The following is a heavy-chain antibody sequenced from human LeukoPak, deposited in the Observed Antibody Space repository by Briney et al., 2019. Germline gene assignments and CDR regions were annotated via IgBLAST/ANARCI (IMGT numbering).Heavy chain of an antibody. V-gene: IGHV4-59*07. CDR2: AVKSRTT. J-gene: IGHJ4*02. Sequence: SDTLSLACTVSGGSINTYQWSWIRQSPGKGLEWLVNAVKSRTTNYNPSLKSRFTISVDTSKTQFSLKLSSVTAADTAVYYCARGGPQWLAAFGYWGQGTLVTVSS. CDR1: GGSINTYQ. D-gene: IGHD6-19*01. CDR3: ARGGPQWLAAFGY.